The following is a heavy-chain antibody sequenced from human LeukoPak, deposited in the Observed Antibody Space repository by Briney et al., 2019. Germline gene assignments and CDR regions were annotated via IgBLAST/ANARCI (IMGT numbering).Heavy chain of an antibody. V-gene: IGHV1-2*02. CDR2: INPNSGGP. J-gene: IGHJ5*01. D-gene: IGHD2-2*01. CDR1: GYTFTGYY. CDR3: ATCSSTSCYFRANWFYS. Sequence: ASGKVSCKASGYTFTGYYMHWVRQAPGQGLEGRGWINPNSGGPNYAQKFQGRVTMTRDTSISTAYMDLSMLRSDDTAVYYCATCSSTSCYFRANWFYSGGQGTLVTVS.